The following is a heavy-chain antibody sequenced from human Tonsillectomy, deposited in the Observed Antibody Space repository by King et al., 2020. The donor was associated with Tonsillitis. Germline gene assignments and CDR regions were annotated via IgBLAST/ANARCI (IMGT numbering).Heavy chain of an antibody. J-gene: IGHJ5*02. CDR1: GFTFSGSA. V-gene: IGHV3-73*01. D-gene: IGHD3-22*01. Sequence: VQLVESGGGLVQPGGSLKLSCAASGFTFSGSAMHWVRQASGKGLEWVGRIRSKANSYATAYAASVKGRFTISRDDSKNTAYLQMNSLKTADTAVYYCTRQQYYYDSSGYYYHWGQGTLVTVSS. CDR2: IRSKANSYAT. CDR3: TRQQYYYDSSGYYYH.